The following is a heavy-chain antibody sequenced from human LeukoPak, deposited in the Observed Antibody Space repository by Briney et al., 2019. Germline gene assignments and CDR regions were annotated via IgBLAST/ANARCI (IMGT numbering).Heavy chain of an antibody. D-gene: IGHD3-3*01. CDR2: ISDSGGYT. CDR3: AKEDRAYYDFWSGYSTKHMDV. J-gene: IGHJ6*03. V-gene: IGHV3-23*01. CDR1: GFAFSSYA. Sequence: GGSLRLSCAASGFAFSSYAMSWVRQAPGKGLEWVSAISDSGGYTYYADSVKGRFTISRDNSKNTLYLQMNSLRAEDTAVYYCAKEDRAYYDFWSGYSTKHMDVWGKGTTVTVSS.